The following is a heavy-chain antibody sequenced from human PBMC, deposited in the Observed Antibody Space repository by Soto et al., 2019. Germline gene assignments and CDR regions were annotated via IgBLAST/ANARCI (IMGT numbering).Heavy chain of an antibody. CDR1: GARITGADPC. Sequence: SVTLPLTCAVSGARITGADPCWFWFRKPPGKRLEWIGYIAYSGDTYYNPSLRSRVTISADRSENKFSLTLKSVTAADTAVYFCARDFERSAIGPWGQGTSVTVSS. V-gene: IGHV4-31*11. D-gene: IGHD3-9*01. CDR2: IAYSGDT. CDR3: ARDFERSAIGP. J-gene: IGHJ5*02.